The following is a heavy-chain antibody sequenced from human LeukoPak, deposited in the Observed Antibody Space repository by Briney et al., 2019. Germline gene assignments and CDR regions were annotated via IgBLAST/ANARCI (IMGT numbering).Heavy chain of an antibody. Sequence: ASVKASCKASGYTFSDYYLHWVRLAPGQGLEWMGRISPNSGGTDYAQKFQGKVTMTRDASISTVYMDLNRLRSDDTAIYYCARQLETTSWFDYWGQGTLVIVSS. CDR3: ARQLETTSWFDY. CDR1: GYTFSDYY. D-gene: IGHD2-2*01. J-gene: IGHJ4*02. CDR2: ISPNSGGT. V-gene: IGHV1-2*06.